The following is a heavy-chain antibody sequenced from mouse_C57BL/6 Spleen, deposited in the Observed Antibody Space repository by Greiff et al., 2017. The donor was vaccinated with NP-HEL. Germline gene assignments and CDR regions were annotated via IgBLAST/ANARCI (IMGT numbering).Heavy chain of an antibody. J-gene: IGHJ1*03. Sequence: QVQLQQPGAELVKPGASVKLSCKASGYTFTSYWMHWVKQRPGQGLEWIGMIHPNSGSTNYNEKFKSKATLTVDKSSSTAYMQLSSLTSEDSAVYYCARERVLRYFDVWGTGTTVTVSS. CDR3: ARERVLRYFDV. V-gene: IGHV1-64*01. CDR2: IHPNSGST. D-gene: IGHD1-1*01. CDR1: GYTFTSYW.